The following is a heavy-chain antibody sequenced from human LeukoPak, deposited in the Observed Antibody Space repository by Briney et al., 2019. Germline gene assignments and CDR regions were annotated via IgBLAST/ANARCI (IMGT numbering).Heavy chain of an antibody. D-gene: IGHD1-26*01. CDR3: ATTTIRLGY. Sequence: ASETLSLTCAVYGGSFSGYYWSWIRQPPGKGLEWIGEINHSGSTNYNPSLKSRVTISVDTSKNQFSLKLSSVTAADTAVYYCATTTIRLGYWGQGTLVTVSS. J-gene: IGHJ4*02. CDR2: INHSGST. CDR1: GGSFSGYY. V-gene: IGHV4-34*01.